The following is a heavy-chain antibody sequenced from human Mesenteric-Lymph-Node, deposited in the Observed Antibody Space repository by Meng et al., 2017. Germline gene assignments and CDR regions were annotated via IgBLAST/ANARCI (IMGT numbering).Heavy chain of an antibody. J-gene: IGHJ4*02. Sequence: QVQVQEGGAGLLKPSETLSLTCAVYGGSFSGYYWSWIRQPPGKGLEWIGEINHSGSTNYNPSLKSRVTISVDTSKNQFSLKLSSVTAADTAVYYCARSPKYSYGRRALDYWGQGTLVTVSS. D-gene: IGHD5-18*01. CDR1: GGSFSGYY. CDR3: ARSPKYSYGRRALDY. V-gene: IGHV4-34*01. CDR2: INHSGST.